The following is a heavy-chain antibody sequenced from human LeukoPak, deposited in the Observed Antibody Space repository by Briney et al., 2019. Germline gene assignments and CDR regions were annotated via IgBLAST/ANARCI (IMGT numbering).Heavy chain of an antibody. CDR3: ARDGERGELSLYMDY. Sequence: GGSLRLSCAASGFTFSSYTMNWVRQAPGKGLEWVAAISSNSRDIFYADSVKGRFSISRDNTHNSLSLRMNSLRAEDTAEYYCARDGERGELSLYMDYWGQGTLVTVSS. J-gene: IGHJ4*02. D-gene: IGHD3-16*02. CDR1: GFTFSSYT. CDR2: ISSNSRDI. V-gene: IGHV3-21*01.